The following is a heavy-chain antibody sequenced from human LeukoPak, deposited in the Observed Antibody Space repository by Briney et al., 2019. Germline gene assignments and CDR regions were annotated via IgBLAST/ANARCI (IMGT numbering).Heavy chain of an antibody. D-gene: IGHD3-22*01. CDR2: ISSSSSTI. J-gene: IGHJ4*02. V-gene: IGHV3-48*01. CDR1: GFTFSGYW. Sequence: GGSLRLSCAASGFTFSGYWMNWVRQAPGKGLEWVSYISSSSSTIYYADSVKGRFTISRDNAKNSLYLQMNSLRAEDTAVYYCAKDLVITMIVVVITPFAYWGQGTLVTVPS. CDR3: AKDLVITMIVVVITPFAY.